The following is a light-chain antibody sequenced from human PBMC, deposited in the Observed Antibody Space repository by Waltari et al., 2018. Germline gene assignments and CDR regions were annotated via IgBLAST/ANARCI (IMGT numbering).Light chain of an antibody. Sequence: EIVLTQPPGTLSLSPGERATLSCRASQSVSRTLAWYQQNPGQAPRLLIYDASSRATGIPDRFSGSGSGTDFSLTITRLEPEDFAVYYCQHYVSLPVTFGQGTKVEIK. V-gene: IGKV3-20*01. J-gene: IGKJ1*01. CDR2: DAS. CDR1: QSVSRT. CDR3: QHYVSLPVT.